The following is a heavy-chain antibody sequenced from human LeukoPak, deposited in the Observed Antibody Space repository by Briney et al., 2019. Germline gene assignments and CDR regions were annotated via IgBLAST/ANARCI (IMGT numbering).Heavy chain of an antibody. CDR3: ARDLGGVRGVISSIDY. Sequence: GGSLRLSCAASGFTFSTYSMNWVRQAPGKGLEWVASISGSSSYIYYADSVKGRFTISRDNAKNSLYLQMNSLRAEDTAVYYCARDLGGVRGVISSIDYWGQGTLVTVSS. CDR1: GFTFSTYS. J-gene: IGHJ4*02. V-gene: IGHV3-21*01. CDR2: ISGSSSYI. D-gene: IGHD3-10*01.